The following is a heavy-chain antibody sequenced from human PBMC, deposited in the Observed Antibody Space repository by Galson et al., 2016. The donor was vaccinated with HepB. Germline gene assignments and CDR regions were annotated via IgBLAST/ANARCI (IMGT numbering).Heavy chain of an antibody. CDR3: ARVGLYSGNYNLDY. D-gene: IGHD1-1*01. Sequence: SVKVSCKASGYTFNSYGITWVRQAPGQGLEWMGWLSAYNGATHFAQNFQGRVTMTTERFTTTAYMELRSLRFDDTAVYYCARVGLYSGNYNLDYWGQGTLVSVSS. V-gene: IGHV1-18*01. J-gene: IGHJ4*02. CDR1: GYTFNSYG. CDR2: LSAYNGAT.